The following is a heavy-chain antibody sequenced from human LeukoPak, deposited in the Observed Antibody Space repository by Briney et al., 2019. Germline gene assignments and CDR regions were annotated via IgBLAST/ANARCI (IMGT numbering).Heavy chain of an antibody. V-gene: IGHV1-69*05. Sequence: ASVKVSCKASGGTFSSYAISWVRQAPGQGLEWMGGIIPIFGTANYAQKFQGRVTITTDESTSTAYMELSSLRSEDTAVYYCARGGRSAIFGVVIKPNPLDYWGQGTLVTVSS. D-gene: IGHD3-3*01. CDR1: GGTFSSYA. CDR2: IIPIFGTA. CDR3: ARGGRSAIFGVVIKPNPLDY. J-gene: IGHJ4*02.